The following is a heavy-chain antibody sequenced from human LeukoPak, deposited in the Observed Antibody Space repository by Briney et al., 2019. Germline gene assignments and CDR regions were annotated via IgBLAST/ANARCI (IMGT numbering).Heavy chain of an antibody. J-gene: IGHJ4*02. D-gene: IGHD4-17*01. CDR2: IKQDGSEK. CDR3: ARDGSYYYGDYGSNY. Sequence: GGSLRLSCAASGFTFSSCYKSWVRQAPGKGLEWVANIKQDGSEKQYVDSVKGRFTISRDNVKNSLYLQMNSLRVEDTAVYYCARDGSYYYGDYGSNYWGQGTLVTVSS. V-gene: IGHV3-7*01. CDR1: GFTFSSCY.